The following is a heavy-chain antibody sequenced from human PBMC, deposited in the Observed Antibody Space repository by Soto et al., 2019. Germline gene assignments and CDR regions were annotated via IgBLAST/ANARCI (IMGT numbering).Heavy chain of an antibody. CDR3: AKDPSTGPPDC. CDR1: GFMFSSYG. D-gene: IGHD3-9*01. J-gene: IGHJ4*02. CDR2: IHPSGGST. V-gene: IGHV3-23*01. Sequence: EVQLLESGADLVQPGGSLRLSCAAAGFMFSSYGMSWVRQAPGKGLQWVATIHPSGGSTHYAESVRGRFTISRDNSRDTLYLQMNSLRAEDTAVYYCAKDPSTGPPDCWGQGALVTVSS.